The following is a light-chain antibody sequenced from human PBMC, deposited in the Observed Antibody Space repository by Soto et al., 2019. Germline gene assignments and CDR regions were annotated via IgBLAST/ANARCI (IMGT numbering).Light chain of an antibody. CDR3: AWWDERLRGV. J-gene: IGLJ3*02. V-gene: IGLV1-47*01. Sequence: QSVLTQPPSVSGTPGQAVVISCSGGTSNIGTNYVYWFQQFPGTAPKLLIYQNDQRPSGVPERFSGSKSGTSASLAINGLRPEDEADYYCAWWDERLRGVFGGGTKLTVL. CDR1: TSNIGTNY. CDR2: QND.